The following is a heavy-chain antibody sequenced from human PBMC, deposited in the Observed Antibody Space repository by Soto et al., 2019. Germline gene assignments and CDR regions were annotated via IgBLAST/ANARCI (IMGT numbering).Heavy chain of an antibody. D-gene: IGHD6-19*01. J-gene: IGHJ4*02. V-gene: IGHV4-31*03. Sequence: TLSLTCTVSGHSLSSGGYYWSWIRQHPGKGLEWVGYIYFTGTTLYNPSLKSRLAISVDTSKNQFSLKLTSVTAADTAVYYCARDWGSSGWPNWGQGXLVTVYS. CDR3: ARDWGSSGWPN. CDR2: IYFTGTT. CDR1: GHSLSSGGYY.